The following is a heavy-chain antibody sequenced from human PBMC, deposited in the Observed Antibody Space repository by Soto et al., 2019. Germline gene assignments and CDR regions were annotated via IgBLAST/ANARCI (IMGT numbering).Heavy chain of an antibody. D-gene: IGHD3-22*01. J-gene: IGHJ5*02. Sequence: QVQLVQSGAGVKKPGSSVKVSCKPSGNTLNTDTITWLRQAPGQGLEWMGRILPVIGVGTYAQKFQDRVTITADKSTTTVYMEVTSLTSEDTATYYCAIGRTGSNGYYWAWGQGTQVTVS. CDR1: GNTLNTDT. V-gene: IGHV1-69*02. CDR3: AIGRTGSNGYYWA. CDR2: ILPVIGVG.